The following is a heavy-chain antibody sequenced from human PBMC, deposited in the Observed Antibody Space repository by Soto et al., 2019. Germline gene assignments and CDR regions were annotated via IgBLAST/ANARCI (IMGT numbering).Heavy chain of an antibody. V-gene: IGHV3-33*01. J-gene: IGHJ4*02. CDR1: GFTFSSYG. CDR2: IWYDGSNK. D-gene: IGHD6-19*01. Sequence: PGGSLRLSCAASGFTFSSYGMHWVRQAPGKGLEWVAVIWYDGSNKYYADSVKGRFTISRDNSKNTLYLQMNSLRAEDTAVYYCARASGWYEYYFDYWGQGTLVTV. CDR3: ARASGWYEYYFDY.